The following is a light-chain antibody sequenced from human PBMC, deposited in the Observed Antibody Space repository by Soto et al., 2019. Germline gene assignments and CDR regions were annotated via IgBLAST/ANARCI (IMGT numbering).Light chain of an antibody. J-gene: IGKJ5*01. CDR1: PSVTNY. CDR3: QQRNIWPPVT. CDR2: GAF. V-gene: IGKV3-11*01. Sequence: EIVLTQSPATLSLSPGERATVSCRASPSVTNYLAWYQQKPGQAPRLLIYGAFNRATGIPARFSGSGSGTDFTLTISSLEPEDFAVYYCQQRNIWPPVTFGQGTRLEI.